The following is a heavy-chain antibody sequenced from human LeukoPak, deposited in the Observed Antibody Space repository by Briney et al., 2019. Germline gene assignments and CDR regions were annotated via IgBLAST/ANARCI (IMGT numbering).Heavy chain of an antibody. V-gene: IGHV2-5*01. CDR3: ARSGGSYSIDY. D-gene: IGHD1-26*01. CDR1: GISLSTSGMG. CDR2: IYWNDDK. Sequence: SGPTLVNPTQTLTLTCSASGISLSTSGMGVGWIRQPPGKALEWLALIYWNDDKRYSPSLKSRLTISKDTSKNQVVLTMTNMDPVDTATYYCARSGGSYSIDYWGQGTLVTVSS. J-gene: IGHJ4*02.